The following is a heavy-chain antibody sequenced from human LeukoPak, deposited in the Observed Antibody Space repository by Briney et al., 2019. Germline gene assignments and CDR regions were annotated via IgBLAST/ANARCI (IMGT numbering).Heavy chain of an antibody. CDR1: GFTFSRYA. Sequence: GGSLRLSCAASGFTFSRYAMSWVRQAPGKGLEWVSSISDSGGSTYFADSVKGRFTISGDNSKNTLYLQMNSLRAEDTAVYYCAKDLGRIGDGYNLHWGQGTLVTVSS. CDR3: AKDLGRIGDGYNLH. J-gene: IGHJ4*02. D-gene: IGHD5-12*01. V-gene: IGHV3-23*01. CDR2: ISDSGGST.